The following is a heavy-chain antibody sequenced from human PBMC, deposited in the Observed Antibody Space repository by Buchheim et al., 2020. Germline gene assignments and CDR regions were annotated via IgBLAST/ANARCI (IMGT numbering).Heavy chain of an antibody. CDR2: IKRDGSEK. J-gene: IGHJ4*02. D-gene: IGHD5-18*01. Sequence: EVQLVDSGGGLVQPGGSLRLSCAASGFTFSSYWMSWVRQAPGKGPEWVANIKRDGSEKNYVDSVKGRFTISGDTAKNSLYLKMNSLRDEDTAVYYCAKYEGYDYGPFDSWGQGTL. CDR1: GFTFSSYW. CDR3: AKYEGYDYGPFDS. V-gene: IGHV3-7*03.